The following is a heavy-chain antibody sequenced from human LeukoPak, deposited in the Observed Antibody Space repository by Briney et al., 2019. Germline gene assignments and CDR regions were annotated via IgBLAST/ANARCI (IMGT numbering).Heavy chain of an antibody. CDR3: ARDYGDYATFNNWFDP. CDR2: IIPIFGTA. CDR1: GGTFSSYA. V-gene: IGHV1-69*01. D-gene: IGHD4-17*01. J-gene: IGHJ5*02. Sequence: SVKVSCKASGGTFSSYAISWVRQAPGQGLEWMGGIIPIFGTANYAQKFQGRVTITADESTSTAYMELSSLRSEDTAVHYCARDYGDYATFNNWFDPWGQGTLVTVSS.